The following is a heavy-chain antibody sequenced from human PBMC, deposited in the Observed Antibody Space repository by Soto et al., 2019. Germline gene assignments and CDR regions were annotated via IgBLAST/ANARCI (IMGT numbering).Heavy chain of an antibody. CDR2: IWYDGSNK. J-gene: IGHJ6*02. D-gene: IGHD3-22*01. CDR1: GFTFSSYG. V-gene: IGHV3-33*01. CDR3: ARAIPPGITMIVVPWYYYGMDV. Sequence: GGSLRLSCAASGFTFSSYGMHWVRQAPGKGLEWVAVIWYDGSNKYYADSVKGRFTISRDNSKNTLYLQMNSLRAEDTAVYYCARAIPPGITMIVVPWYYYGMDVWGQGTTVTVSS.